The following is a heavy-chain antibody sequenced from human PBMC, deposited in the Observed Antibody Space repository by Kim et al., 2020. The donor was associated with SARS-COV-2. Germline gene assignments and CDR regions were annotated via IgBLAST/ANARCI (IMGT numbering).Heavy chain of an antibody. V-gene: IGHV1-3*01. CDR2: NT. D-gene: IGHD3-10*01. Sequence: NTKYSQKCQGRVTITRDTSASTAYMELSSLRSEDTAVYYCARARGGYFDYWGQGTLVTVSS. CDR3: ARARGGYFDY. J-gene: IGHJ4*02.